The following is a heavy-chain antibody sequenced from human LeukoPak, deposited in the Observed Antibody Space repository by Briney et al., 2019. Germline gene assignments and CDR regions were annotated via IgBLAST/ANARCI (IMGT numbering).Heavy chain of an antibody. D-gene: IGHD2-2*01. CDR2: IYYSGST. V-gene: IGHV4-59*01. J-gene: IGHJ6*03. Sequence: PSETLSLTCTVSGGSISSYYWSWIRQPPGKGLEWIGYIYYSGSTNYNPSLKSRVTISVDTSKNQFSLKLSSVTAADTAVYYCARERPDIVVVPAANYYYYYMDVWGKGTTATVSS. CDR1: GGSISSYY. CDR3: ARERPDIVVVPAANYYYYYMDV.